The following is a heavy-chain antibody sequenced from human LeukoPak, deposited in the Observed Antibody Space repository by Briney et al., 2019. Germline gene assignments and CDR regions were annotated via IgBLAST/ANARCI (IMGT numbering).Heavy chain of an antibody. CDR2: IWYDGSNK. CDR1: GFTFSSYG. D-gene: IGHD2/OR15-2a*01. V-gene: IGHV3-33*01. Sequence: PGRSLRLSCAASGFTFSSYGMHWVRQAPGKGLEWVALIWYDGSNKYYTDSVKGRLTISRDNSKNTPYLQMNSLRAEDTAIYYCAREGPRGNSQFDYWGQGTLATVSS. CDR3: AREGPRGNSQFDY. J-gene: IGHJ4*02.